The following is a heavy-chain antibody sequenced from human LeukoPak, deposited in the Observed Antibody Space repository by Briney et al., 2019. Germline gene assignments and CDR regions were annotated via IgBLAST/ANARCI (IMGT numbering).Heavy chain of an antibody. CDR2: ISSSGSTI. CDR1: GFTFSSYG. Sequence: PGGSLRLSCEVSGFTFSSYGMSWVRQAPGKGLEWVSYISSSGSTIYYADSVKGRFTISRDNAKNSLYLQMNSLRAEDTAVYYCARVDGATVTTNYYYYMDVWGKGTTVTVSS. D-gene: IGHD4-17*01. CDR3: ARVDGATVTTNYYYYMDV. J-gene: IGHJ6*03. V-gene: IGHV3-48*04.